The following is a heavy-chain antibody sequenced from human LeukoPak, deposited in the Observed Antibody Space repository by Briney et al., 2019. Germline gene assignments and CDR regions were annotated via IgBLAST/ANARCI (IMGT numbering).Heavy chain of an antibody. CDR2: IYYRVTS. D-gene: IGHD3-10*01. CDR1: GDSISTYY. CDR3: ARAVGGDGSGSL. V-gene: IGHV4-59*01. J-gene: IGHJ4*02. Sequence: SETLSLTCTVSGDSISTYYWSWIRQPPGKGLEWIGYIYYRVTSDYNPSLKSRVTMSVDMSTRQISLKLSSVTAANTAVYYCARAVGGDGSGSLWGPGTLVTVSS.